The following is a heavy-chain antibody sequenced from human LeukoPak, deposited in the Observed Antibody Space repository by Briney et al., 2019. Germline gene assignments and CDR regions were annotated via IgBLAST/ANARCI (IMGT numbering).Heavy chain of an antibody. CDR2: ISGSGNFI. V-gene: IGHV3-21*04. CDR1: GFTLSNYR. Sequence: GGSLRLSCAASGFTLSNYRMNWVRQAPGKGLEWVSCISGSGNFIYYADSVKGRFTISGDNSKNTLYLQMNSLRAEDTAVYYCAKVGGYRPGAFDIWGQGTMVTVSS. D-gene: IGHD5-12*01. J-gene: IGHJ3*02. CDR3: AKVGGYRPGAFDI.